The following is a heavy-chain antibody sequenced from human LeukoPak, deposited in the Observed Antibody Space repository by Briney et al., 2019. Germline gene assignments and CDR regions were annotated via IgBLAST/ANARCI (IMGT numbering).Heavy chain of an antibody. V-gene: IGHV3-23*01. Sequence: GGSLRLSCVASGFPFSTYTMNWVRQAPGKGLEWVSAISGSTPATYYSASVKGRSTISRDNSKNTLFLQMNSLRAEDTAVYFCAKERQAGDYFTSDHWGQGTLVTVSS. CDR2: ISGSTPAT. D-gene: IGHD4-17*01. CDR3: AKERQAGDYFTSDH. J-gene: IGHJ4*02. CDR1: GFPFSTYT.